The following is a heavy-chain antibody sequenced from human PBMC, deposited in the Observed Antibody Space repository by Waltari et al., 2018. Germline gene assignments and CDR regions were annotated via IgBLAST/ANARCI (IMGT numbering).Heavy chain of an antibody. J-gene: IGHJ6*02. Sequence: EVQLVESGGGLIQPGGSLRLSCAASGFPVSSNYMSWVRQAPGKGLEWVSVIYSGGSTYYADSVKGRFTISRDNSKNTLYLQMNSLRAEDTAVYYCARELRFLEWSSYGMDVWGQGTTVTVSS. CDR2: IYSGGST. V-gene: IGHV3-53*01. D-gene: IGHD3-3*01. CDR3: ARELRFLEWSSYGMDV. CDR1: GFPVSSNY.